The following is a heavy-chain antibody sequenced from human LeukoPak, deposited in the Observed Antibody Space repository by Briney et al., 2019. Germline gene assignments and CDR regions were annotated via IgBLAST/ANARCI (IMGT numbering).Heavy chain of an antibody. V-gene: IGHV3-7*01. CDR3: VRGSADTTGVDY. CDR1: GFTFSRYW. J-gene: IGHJ4*02. D-gene: IGHD6-13*01. Sequence: GGSLRLSCAASGFTFSRYWMTWVRQSPGKRLEWVANIKPDGSEKYHVDSVKGRFTTSRDNAKNSLYLQMNTVTAEDTAIYYCVRGSADTTGVDYWGQGTPVTVSS. CDR2: IKPDGSEK.